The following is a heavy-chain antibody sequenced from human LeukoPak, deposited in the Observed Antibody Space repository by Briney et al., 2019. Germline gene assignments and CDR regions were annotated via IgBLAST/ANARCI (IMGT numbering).Heavy chain of an antibody. Sequence: GSLILSCAASGFTFSDHYMDWVRQAPGKGLEWVGRSRNKANSYTTEYAASVKGRFTISRDDSKNSLHLQMNSLKTEDTAVYYCALGHCSSGSCYAGLAWGQGALVTVSS. CDR1: GFTFSDHY. V-gene: IGHV3-72*01. D-gene: IGHD2-15*01. J-gene: IGHJ5*02. CDR3: ALGHCSSGSCYAGLA. CDR2: SRNKANSYTT.